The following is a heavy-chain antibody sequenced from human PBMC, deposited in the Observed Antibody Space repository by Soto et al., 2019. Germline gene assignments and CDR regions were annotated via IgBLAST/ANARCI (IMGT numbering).Heavy chain of an antibody. V-gene: IGHV4-4*02. CDR1: SGSISSSNW. J-gene: IGHJ6*02. CDR2: IFYSGST. Sequence: PSETLSLTCAVSSGSISSSNWWSWVRQPPGKGLEWIGSIFYSGSTYYNPSLKSRVTISVDTSKNQFSLKLSSVTAADTAVYYCARQGFGPLHGLVDVWGQGTTVTVSS. D-gene: IGHD3-10*01. CDR3: ARQGFGPLHGLVDV.